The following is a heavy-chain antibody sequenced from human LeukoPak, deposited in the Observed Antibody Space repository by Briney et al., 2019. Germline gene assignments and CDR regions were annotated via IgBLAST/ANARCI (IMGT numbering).Heavy chain of an antibody. Sequence: ASVKVSCKASGYTFTGYYMHWVRQAPGQGLEWVGWINPNSGGTNYAQKFRGRVTMTRDTSISTAYMEVRRLRSDDTAVYYCARDSGYSSSREDWFDPWGQGTLVTVSS. V-gene: IGHV1-2*02. CDR3: ARDSGYSSSREDWFDP. CDR2: INPNSGGT. D-gene: IGHD6-13*01. J-gene: IGHJ5*02. CDR1: GYTFTGYY.